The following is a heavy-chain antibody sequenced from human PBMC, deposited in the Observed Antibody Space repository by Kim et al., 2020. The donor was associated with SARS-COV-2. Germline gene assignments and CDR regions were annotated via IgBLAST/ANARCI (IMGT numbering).Heavy chain of an antibody. CDR2: IYHSGTT. V-gene: IGHV4-59*13. CDR1: AGSSTDNY. Sequence: SETLSLTCTVSAGSSTDNYWRWIRQPPGKGLEWIGYIYHSGTTNYNPSLTSRATISQAKPRRQFSLKLDSVTAADTALDYCARTPGLAWRIGGYIDYWGPGTLVTVS. D-gene: IGHD3-16*01. J-gene: IGHJ4*02. CDR3: ARTPGLAWRIGGYIDY.